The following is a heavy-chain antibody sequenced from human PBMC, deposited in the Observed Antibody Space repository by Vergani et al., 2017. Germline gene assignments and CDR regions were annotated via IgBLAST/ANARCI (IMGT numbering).Heavy chain of an antibody. D-gene: IGHD1-20*01. J-gene: IGHJ4*02. V-gene: IGHV3-48*03. CDR3: ARDVNLHIDY. CDR1: GFTFSTYE. Sequence: EVQLVESGGGLVQPGGSLRLSCAASGFTFSTYEMNWVRQAPGKGLEWVSYISSSGNTIYYADSVKGRFTISRDNAKNSLYLQMNSLRAEDTAVYYCARDVNLHIDYWGQGPLVTVSS. CDR2: ISSSGNTI.